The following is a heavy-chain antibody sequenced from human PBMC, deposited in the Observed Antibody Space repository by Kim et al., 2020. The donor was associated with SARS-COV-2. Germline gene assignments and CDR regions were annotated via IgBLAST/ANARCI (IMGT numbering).Heavy chain of an antibody. J-gene: IGHJ6*02. CDR3: ARHGLGSSSWYSPYYYGMDV. CDR2: IYPGDSDT. CDR1: GYSFTSYW. V-gene: IGHV5-51*01. D-gene: IGHD6-13*01. Sequence: GESLKISCKGSGYSFTSYWIDWVRQMPGKGLEWMGIIYPGDSDTRYSPSFQGQVTISADKSISTAYLQWSSLKASDTAMYYCARHGLGSSSWYSPYYYGMDVWGQGTTVTVSS.